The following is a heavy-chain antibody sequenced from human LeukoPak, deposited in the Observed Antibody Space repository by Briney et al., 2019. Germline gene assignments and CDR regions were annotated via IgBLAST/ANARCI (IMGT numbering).Heavy chain of an antibody. D-gene: IGHD2-2*01. V-gene: IGHV3-11*04. Sequence: GGSLRLSCAASGFTFSDYYMSWIRQAPGKGLEWVSYISSSGSTISYADSVKGRFTIPRDNAKNSLYLQMNSLRAEDTAVYYCARDCPLTVAPLCIFDYWGQGTLVTVSS. J-gene: IGHJ4*02. CDR1: GFTFSDYY. CDR2: ISSSGSTI. CDR3: ARDCPLTVAPLCIFDY.